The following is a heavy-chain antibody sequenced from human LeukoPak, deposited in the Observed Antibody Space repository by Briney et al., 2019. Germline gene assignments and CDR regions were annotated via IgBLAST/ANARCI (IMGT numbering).Heavy chain of an antibody. Sequence: PGGSLRLSCAASGFTVSSNYMSWVRQAPGKGLEWVSVIYSGGSTYYADSVKGRFTISRDNAKNTLYLQMNSLRAEDTAVYYGARELRTAHLGYSNYDHYYYMDVWGKGTTVTVSS. D-gene: IGHD4-11*01. CDR2: IYSGGST. V-gene: IGHV3-66*02. CDR1: GFTVSSNY. CDR3: ARELRTAHLGYSNYDHYYYMDV. J-gene: IGHJ6*03.